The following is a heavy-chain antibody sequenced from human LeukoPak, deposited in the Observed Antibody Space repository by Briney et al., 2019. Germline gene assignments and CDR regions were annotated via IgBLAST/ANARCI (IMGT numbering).Heavy chain of an antibody. Sequence: SQTLSLTCTVSGGSISSGGYYWSWIRQHPGKGLEWIGYIYYSGNTYYNPSLKRRVTISVDTSKNQFSLKLSSVTAADTAVYYCARTITISGALGYFDYWGQGTLVTVLS. CDR2: IYYSGNT. V-gene: IGHV4-31*03. CDR1: GGSISSGGYY. J-gene: IGHJ4*02. CDR3: ARTITISGALGYFDY. D-gene: IGHD3-3*01.